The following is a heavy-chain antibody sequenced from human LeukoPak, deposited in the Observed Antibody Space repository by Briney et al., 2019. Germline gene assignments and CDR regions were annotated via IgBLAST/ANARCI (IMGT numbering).Heavy chain of an antibody. Sequence: ASVKVSCKASGYTFTTYAMHWVRQAPGQGLEWMAWINPNSGGTNYAQKFQGWVTMTRDTSISTAYMELSRLRSDDTAVYYCARNRAVGATSSDAFDIWGQGTMVTVSS. D-gene: IGHD1-26*01. J-gene: IGHJ3*02. CDR2: INPNSGGT. CDR3: ARNRAVGATSSDAFDI. CDR1: GYTFTTYA. V-gene: IGHV1-2*04.